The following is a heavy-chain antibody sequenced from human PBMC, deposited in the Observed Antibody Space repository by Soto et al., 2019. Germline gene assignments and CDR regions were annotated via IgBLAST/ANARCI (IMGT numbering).Heavy chain of an antibody. V-gene: IGHV3-66*01. D-gene: IGHD3-22*01. J-gene: IGHJ4*02. CDR2: IYSGGST. CDR1: GFTVSSNY. Sequence: PGGSLRLSCAASGFTVSSNYMSWVRQAPGKGLEWVSVIYSGGSTYYADSVKGRFTISRDNSKNTLYLQMNSLRAEDTAVYYCARDRALYYYDSSGYYDYWGQGTLVTVSS. CDR3: ARDRALYYYDSSGYYDY.